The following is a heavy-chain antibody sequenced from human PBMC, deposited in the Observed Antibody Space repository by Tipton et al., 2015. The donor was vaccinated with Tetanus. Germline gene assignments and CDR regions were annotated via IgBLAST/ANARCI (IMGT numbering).Heavy chain of an antibody. Sequence: SLRLSCAASGFIFSSYGIHWVRQAPGKGLEWVAVSWYDGTDTYYADAVKGRFTISRDNSKNTLYLQMNSPRAEDTAIYYCAREADCSGGSCFSGDFDNWGQGTQVTVSS. D-gene: IGHD2-15*01. J-gene: IGHJ4*02. CDR1: GFIFSSYG. CDR2: SWYDGTDT. CDR3: AREADCSGGSCFSGDFDN. V-gene: IGHV3-33*01.